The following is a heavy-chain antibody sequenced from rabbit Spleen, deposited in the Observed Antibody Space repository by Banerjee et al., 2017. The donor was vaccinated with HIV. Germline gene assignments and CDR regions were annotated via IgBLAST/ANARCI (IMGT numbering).Heavy chain of an antibody. Sequence: QSLEESGGDLVKPGASLTLTCTASGFSFSGNSYMCWVRQAPGKGLEWIACIDTGSSGFTYFASWAKGRFTISKTSSTTVTLQMASLTVADTATYFCARDTSSSFSSYGMDLWGQGTLVTVS. CDR1: GFSFSGNSY. J-gene: IGHJ6*01. D-gene: IGHD1-1*01. CDR3: ARDTSSSFSSYGMDL. V-gene: IGHV1S40*01. CDR2: IDTGSSGFT.